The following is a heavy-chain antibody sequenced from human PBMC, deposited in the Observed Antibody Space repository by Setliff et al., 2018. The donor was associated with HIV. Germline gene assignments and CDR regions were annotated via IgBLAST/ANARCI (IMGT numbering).Heavy chain of an antibody. CDR3: ARAGNDYYDSNGYYYVVDWFDS. CDR1: SGSIKSYY. J-gene: IGHJ5*01. CDR2: IYGSGST. V-gene: IGHV4-59*01. D-gene: IGHD3-22*01. Sequence: TSETLSLTCTVSSGSIKSYYWSWIRQPPGKGLEWVGYIYGSGSTNYNPSLKSRLTISIDMSTNQFSLKLNSVTAADTAVYYCARAGNDYYDSNGYYYVVDWFDSWGQGTLVTVSS.